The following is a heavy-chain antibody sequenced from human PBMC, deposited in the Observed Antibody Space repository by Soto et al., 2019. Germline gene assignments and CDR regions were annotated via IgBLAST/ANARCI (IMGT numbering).Heavy chain of an antibody. Sequence: GGSLRLSCAASGFTFSSDAMSWVRQAPGKGLEWVSAISGSGGSTYYADSVKGRFTISRDNSKNTLYLQMNSLRAEDTAVYYCAKDLSVVVPAALYSGWFDPWGQGTLVTVSS. CDR1: GFTFSSDA. CDR3: AKDLSVVVPAALYSGWFDP. V-gene: IGHV3-23*01. D-gene: IGHD2-2*01. J-gene: IGHJ5*02. CDR2: ISGSGGST.